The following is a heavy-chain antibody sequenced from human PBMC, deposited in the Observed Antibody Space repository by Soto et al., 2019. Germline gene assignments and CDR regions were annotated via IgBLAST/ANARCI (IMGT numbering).Heavy chain of an antibody. Sequence: PGGSLRLSCAASGFTFSSYAMHWVRQAPGKGLEWVAVISYDGSNKYYADSVKGRFTISRGNSKNTLYLQMNSLRAEDTAVYYCARSLWFGELSPFDYWGQGTLVTVSS. D-gene: IGHD3-10*01. CDR2: ISYDGSNK. V-gene: IGHV3-30-3*01. J-gene: IGHJ4*02. CDR1: GFTFSSYA. CDR3: ARSLWFGELSPFDY.